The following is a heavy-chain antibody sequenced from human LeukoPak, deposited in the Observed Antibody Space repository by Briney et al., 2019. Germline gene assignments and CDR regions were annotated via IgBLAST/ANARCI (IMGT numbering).Heavy chain of an antibody. CDR2: IYYSGST. D-gene: IGHD3-22*01. V-gene: IGHV4-30-4*01. CDR3: ARDTRMSSGYHYFDL. CDR1: GGSISSGDDY. J-gene: IGHJ4*02. Sequence: SPSQTLSLTCTVSGGSISSGDDYWSWIRQPPGKGLEWIGYIYYSGSTYYNPSLKSRVTISVDTSKNQFSLKLSSVTAADTAVYYCARDTRMSSGYHYFDLWGQGTLVTVSS.